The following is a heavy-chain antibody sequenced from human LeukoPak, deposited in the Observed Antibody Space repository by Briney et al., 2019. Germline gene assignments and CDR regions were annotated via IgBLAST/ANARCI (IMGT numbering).Heavy chain of an antibody. V-gene: IGHV7-4-1*02. CDR2: INTDTGNP. Sequence: ASVKVSCKASGYTFTSYAMNWVRQAHGQGLEWMGSINTDTGNPTYAQGFTGRFVFSLDTSVSTAYLQISSLKAEDTAVYYCAREVGPPQYSGYDFRFDYWGQGTLVTASS. J-gene: IGHJ4*02. CDR3: AREVGPPQYSGYDFRFDY. CDR1: GYTFTSYA. D-gene: IGHD5-12*01.